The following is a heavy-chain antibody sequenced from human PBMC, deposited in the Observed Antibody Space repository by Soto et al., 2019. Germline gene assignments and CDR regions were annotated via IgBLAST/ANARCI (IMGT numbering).Heavy chain of an antibody. CDR3: VVLQWLIPFDY. J-gene: IGHJ4*02. Sequence: EVLLLESGGGLVQPGKSLRLSCAASGFTFDNYAMSWVRQAPGKGLEWVSVISGSGGNIHYADSVKGRFTISRDNSKNTLYLQMNSLRVEDTAVYYCVVLQWLIPFDYWGQGTLVAVSS. CDR2: ISGSGGNI. D-gene: IGHD6-19*01. V-gene: IGHV3-23*01. CDR1: GFTFDNYA.